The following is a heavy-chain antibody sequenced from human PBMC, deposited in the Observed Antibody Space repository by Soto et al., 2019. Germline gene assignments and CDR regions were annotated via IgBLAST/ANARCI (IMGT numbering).Heavy chain of an antibody. CDR2: IYWDDDK. Sequence: QITLKESGPTLVKPTQTLTLTCTFSGFSLSTSGVGVGWIRQPPGKALEWLALIYWDDDKRYSPSLKSRLTITKDTSKNQVVLTMTNMDPVDTATYYCARGPYYDFIWGSYRPPGYFDYWGQGTLAAVSS. D-gene: IGHD3-16*02. V-gene: IGHV2-5*02. CDR3: ARGPYYDFIWGSYRPPGYFDY. J-gene: IGHJ4*02. CDR1: GFSLSTSGVG.